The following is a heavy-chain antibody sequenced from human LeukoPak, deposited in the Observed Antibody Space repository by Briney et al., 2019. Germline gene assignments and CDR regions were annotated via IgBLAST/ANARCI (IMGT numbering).Heavy chain of an antibody. CDR1: GGSMSSYF. Sequence: PSETLSLTCTVSGGSMSSYFWNWIRQPPGKGLEWIGFIYYSGSTNYNPSLKSRVTISVDTSKNQFSLKLSSVTAADTAVYYCARTTEAHSWRTRYYDYYMDVWGKGTTVTVSS. J-gene: IGHJ6*03. V-gene: IGHV4-59*01. CDR3: ARTTEAHSWRTRYYDYYMDV. D-gene: IGHD6-13*01. CDR2: IYYSGST.